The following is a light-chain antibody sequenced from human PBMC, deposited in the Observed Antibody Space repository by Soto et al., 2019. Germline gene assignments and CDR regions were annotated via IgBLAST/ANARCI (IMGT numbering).Light chain of an antibody. CDR2: GTS. Sequence: EIVLTQSPVTLSLSTGERATLSCRASQSVSSSNLAWYQQKTGQAPRLLIYGTSSRATGIPDRFSGSGSGTDFTLNISRLEPEDFAVYYCQQYGTSPPYTFGQRTKLEIK. J-gene: IGKJ2*01. V-gene: IGKV3-20*01. CDR3: QQYGTSPPYT. CDR1: QSVSSSN.